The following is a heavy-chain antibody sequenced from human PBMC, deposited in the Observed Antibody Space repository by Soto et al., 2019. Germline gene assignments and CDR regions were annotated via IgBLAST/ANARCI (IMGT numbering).Heavy chain of an antibody. D-gene: IGHD3-3*01. CDR2: ISYDGSNK. CDR3: AKEGYYDFWSGYLDV. Sequence: QVQLVESGGGVVQPGRSLRLSCAASGFTFSSYGMHWVRQAPGKGLEWVAVISYDGSNKYYADSVKGRFIISRDNSKNTLYLQMNSLRAEDTAVYYCAKEGYYDFWSGYLDVWGKGTTVTVSS. CDR1: GFTFSSYG. V-gene: IGHV3-30*18. J-gene: IGHJ6*04.